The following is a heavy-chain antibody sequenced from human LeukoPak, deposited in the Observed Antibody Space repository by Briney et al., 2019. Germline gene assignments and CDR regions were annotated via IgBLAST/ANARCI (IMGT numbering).Heavy chain of an antibody. V-gene: IGHV1-2*02. CDR2: INPNSGGT. J-gene: IGHJ4*02. CDR3: ARELFHYDSSAYYYTNGYLSY. CDR1: GYTFTGYY. Sequence: ASVKVSCKASGYTFTGYYMHWVRQAPGQGLEWMGWINPNSGGTNYAQKFQGRVTMTRDTSISTAYMELSRLRSDDTAVYYCARELFHYDSSAYYYTNGYLSYWGQGTLVTVSS. D-gene: IGHD3-22*01.